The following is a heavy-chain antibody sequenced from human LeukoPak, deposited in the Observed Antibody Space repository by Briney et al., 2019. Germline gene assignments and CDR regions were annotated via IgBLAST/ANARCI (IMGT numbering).Heavy chain of an antibody. CDR2: INSDGGST. Sequence: PGGSLRLSCAASGFTFSSYWMHWVRQAPGKGLVWVSRINSDGGSTSYADSVKGRFTISRDNAKNTLYLQMNSLRAEDTAVYYCARSCQRPYYYYYGMDVWGQGTTVTVSS. J-gene: IGHJ6*02. V-gene: IGHV3-74*01. CDR3: ARSCQRPYYYYYGMDV. D-gene: IGHD2-2*01. CDR1: GFTFSSYW.